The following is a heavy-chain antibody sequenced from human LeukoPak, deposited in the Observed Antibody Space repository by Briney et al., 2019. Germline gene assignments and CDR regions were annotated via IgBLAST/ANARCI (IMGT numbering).Heavy chain of an antibody. Sequence: SETLSLTCTVSGGSISSSSYYWGWIRQPPGKGLEWIGEINHSGSTNYNPSLKSRVTMSVDTSKNQFSLKLSSVTAADTAVYYCARDVYPSIRSGPYWYFDLWGRGTLVTVSS. CDR2: INHSGST. CDR1: GGSISSSSYY. J-gene: IGHJ2*01. CDR3: ARDVYPSIRSGPYWYFDL. D-gene: IGHD6-25*01. V-gene: IGHV4-39*07.